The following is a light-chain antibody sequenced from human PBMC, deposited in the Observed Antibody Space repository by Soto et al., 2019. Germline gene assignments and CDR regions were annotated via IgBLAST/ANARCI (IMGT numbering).Light chain of an antibody. CDR2: SVS. CDR1: SSDIGTYDH. V-gene: IGLV2-14*01. CDR3: ISYTVSRSYV. Sequence: QSALTQPASVSGSPGQSITVSCSGTSSDIGTYDHVAWFQQFPGKTPKLMIYSVSNRPSGASYRFSGSKSGNTASLTISGLQAEDEADYYCISYTVSRSYVFXTGTKVTVL. J-gene: IGLJ1*01.